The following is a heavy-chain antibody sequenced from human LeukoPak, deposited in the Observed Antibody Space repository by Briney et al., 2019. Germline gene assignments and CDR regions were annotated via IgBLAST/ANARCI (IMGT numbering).Heavy chain of an antibody. CDR3: AKDSVLYYYGSGSYYKRYYYYGMDV. J-gene: IGHJ6*02. CDR2: INSDGRKT. V-gene: IGHV3-74*01. D-gene: IGHD3-10*01. CDR1: GFIFSSFW. Sequence: GGSLRLSCAASGFIFSSFWMHWDRQVPGKGLVWVSHINSDGRKTDYADSVRGRFTISRDNAKNTLYLQMNSLRAEDTAVYYCAKDSVLYYYGSGSYYKRYYYYGMDVWGQGTTVTVSS.